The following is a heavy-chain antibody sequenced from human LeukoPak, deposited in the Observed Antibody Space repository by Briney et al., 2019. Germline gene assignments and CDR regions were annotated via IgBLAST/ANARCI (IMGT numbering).Heavy chain of an antibody. Sequence: ASVKVSCKASGYTFNTYYIHWVRQAPGQGLEWMGIANPSGGVTGNAQKFQGRLSMTKDTSTSTVYMELSRLRSEDTAVYYCARVWQENMIRGGFDPWGQGTLVTVSS. J-gene: IGHJ5*02. D-gene: IGHD3-10*01. CDR1: GYTFNTYY. CDR2: ANPSGGVT. CDR3: ARVWQENMIRGGFDP. V-gene: IGHV1-46*02.